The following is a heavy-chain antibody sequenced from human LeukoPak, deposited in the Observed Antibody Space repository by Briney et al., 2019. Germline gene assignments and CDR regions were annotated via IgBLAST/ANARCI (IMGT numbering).Heavy chain of an antibody. D-gene: IGHD6-25*01. Sequence: GASVKVSCKASGYTFNTYGISWVRQAPGQGLEWMGWISTYNGDVNYVQNLQGRVTMTIDTSASTAYMELMSLRSDDTAVYYCLRDAQRPRLTPDYWGQGTLVTVSS. CDR3: LRDAQRPRLTPDY. J-gene: IGHJ4*02. CDR1: GYTFNTYG. CDR2: ISTYNGDV. V-gene: IGHV1-18*01.